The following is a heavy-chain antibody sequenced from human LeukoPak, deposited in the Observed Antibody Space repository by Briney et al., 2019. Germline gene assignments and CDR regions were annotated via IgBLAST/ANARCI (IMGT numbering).Heavy chain of an antibody. J-gene: IGHJ4*02. CDR1: GFIISSNY. CDR2: IYSGGGT. Sequence: GGPLSPSCAASGFIISSNYMIGLRQAPERGLEWGSVIYSGGGTYYTDSVKGRFTISRDNSKNTVYLQMNSLKAEDTAVYCCARGSRARGSNSNFDYWGQGTLVTVSS. D-gene: IGHD2-8*01. V-gene: IGHV3-53*01. CDR3: ARGSRARGSNSNFDY.